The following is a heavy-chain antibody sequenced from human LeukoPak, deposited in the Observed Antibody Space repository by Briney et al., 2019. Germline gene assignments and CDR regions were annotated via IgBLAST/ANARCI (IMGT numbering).Heavy chain of an antibody. J-gene: IGHJ4*02. CDR1: GYTFTSYD. CDR3: ARHRIVGAASGGFN. D-gene: IGHD1-26*01. Sequence: ASVKVSCKASGYTFTSYDINWVRQATGQGLEWMGWMNPNSGSTGYAQKFQGRVTMTRNTSISTAYMELSSLRSEDTAVYYCARHRIVGAASGGFNWGQGTLVTVSS. CDR2: MNPNSGST. V-gene: IGHV1-8*01.